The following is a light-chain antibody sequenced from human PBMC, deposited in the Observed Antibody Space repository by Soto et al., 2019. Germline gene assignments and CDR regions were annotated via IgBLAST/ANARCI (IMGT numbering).Light chain of an antibody. CDR3: QQLGNSPRYT. CDR2: GTS. J-gene: IGKJ2*01. Sequence: EIVLTQSPGTLSLSPGERATLSCRASQGVSGNYLAWYQQKPGQAPRLLIYGTSSRATGIPDRFSGSGSGTDFTLTITRLEPEDFAVYYCQQLGNSPRYTFGQGTKLEIK. V-gene: IGKV3-20*01. CDR1: QGVSGNY.